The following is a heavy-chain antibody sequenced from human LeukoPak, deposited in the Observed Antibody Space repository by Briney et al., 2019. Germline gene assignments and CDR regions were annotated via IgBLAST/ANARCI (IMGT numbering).Heavy chain of an antibody. CDR3: ARPTRAGNFDY. CDR1: GYTFTGYY. D-gene: IGHD1-1*01. V-gene: IGHV1-69*05. Sequence: GASVKVSCKASGYTFTGYYMHWVRQAPGQGLEWMGGIIPIFGTANYAQKFQGRVTITTDESTSTAYMELSSLRSEDTAVYYCARPTRAGNFDYWGQGTLVTVSS. CDR2: IIPIFGTA. J-gene: IGHJ4*02.